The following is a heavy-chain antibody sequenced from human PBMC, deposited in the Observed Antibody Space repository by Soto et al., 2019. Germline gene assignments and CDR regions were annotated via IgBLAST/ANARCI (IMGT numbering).Heavy chain of an antibody. Sequence: SEPLSLTCPVYDGSMSIYYWTGMLQPAGKGLEWIGRVYSSGGTHYNPSLKSRVTILLDTSKNQFSLRLLSVTDADTAVYYCARGQRFSDWFDPWGQGTLVTVSS. CDR2: VYSSGGT. CDR1: DGSMSIYY. CDR3: ARGQRFSDWFDP. V-gene: IGHV4-4*07. J-gene: IGHJ5*02. D-gene: IGHD3-3*01.